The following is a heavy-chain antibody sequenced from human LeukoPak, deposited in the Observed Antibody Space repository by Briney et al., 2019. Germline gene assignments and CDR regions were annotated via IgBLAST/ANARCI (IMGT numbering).Heavy chain of an antibody. CDR3: ARDDYSSSWYLDYYYGMDV. V-gene: IGHV1-69*13. CDR2: IIPIFGTA. D-gene: IGHD6-13*01. Sequence: GASVTVSCKASGGTFSSYAISWVRQAPGQGLEWMGGIIPIFGTANYAQKFQGRVTITADESTSTAYMELSSLRSEDTAVYYCARDDYSSSWYLDYYYGMDVWGQGTTVTVSS. J-gene: IGHJ6*02. CDR1: GGTFSSYA.